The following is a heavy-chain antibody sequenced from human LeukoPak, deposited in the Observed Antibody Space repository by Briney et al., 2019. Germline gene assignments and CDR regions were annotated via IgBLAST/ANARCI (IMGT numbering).Heavy chain of an antibody. V-gene: IGHV4-59*01. CDR1: GGSISSYY. CDR3: ARDGPSANWFDP. J-gene: IGHJ5*02. Sequence: SETLSLTCTGSGGSISSYYWSWIRQPPGKGLEWVGYIYYSGSTNYNPSLKSRVTISVDTSKNQFSLKLSSVTAADTAVYYCARDGPSANWFDPWGQGTLVTVSS. CDR2: IYYSGST.